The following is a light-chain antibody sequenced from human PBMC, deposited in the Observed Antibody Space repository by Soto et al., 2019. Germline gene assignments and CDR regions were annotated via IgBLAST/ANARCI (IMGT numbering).Light chain of an antibody. V-gene: IGKV1-39*01. CDR2: AAS. J-gene: IGKJ4*01. Sequence: DIQMSQSPSSLSASVGDRVTITCRASQSISSYLNWYQQKPGKAPKLLIYAASSLQSGVPSRFSGSGSGTDFTLTISDLQPEDCATYYCQQTYSNRLSFGGGTKVDIK. CDR1: QSISSY. CDR3: QQTYSNRLS.